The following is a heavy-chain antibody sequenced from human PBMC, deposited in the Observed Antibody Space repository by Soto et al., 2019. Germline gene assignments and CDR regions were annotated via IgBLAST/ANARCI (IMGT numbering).Heavy chain of an antibody. CDR3: ARGGDLGYSDYFDY. Sequence: VGSLRLSCAASGFTFSSYAMHWVRQAPGKGLEWVAVISYDGSNKYYADSVKGRFTISRDNSKNTLYLQMNSLRAEDTAVYYCARGGDLGYSDYFDYWGQGTLVTVSS. CDR1: GFTFSSYA. V-gene: IGHV3-30-3*01. CDR2: ISYDGSNK. D-gene: IGHD6-13*01. J-gene: IGHJ4*02.